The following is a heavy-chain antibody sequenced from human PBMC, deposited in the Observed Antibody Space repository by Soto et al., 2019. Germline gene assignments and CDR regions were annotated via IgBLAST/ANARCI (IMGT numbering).Heavy chain of an antibody. J-gene: IGHJ6*02. D-gene: IGHD6-6*01. Sequence: QVQLQESGPGLVKPSQTLSLTCTVSGGSISSGGYYWSWIRQHPGNGLEWIGYIYYSGSTYYNPSFKSRVTISVDASKNQFSLKLSSVTAADTAVYYCARSPYSSSYYYYYYYGMDVWGQGTTVTVSS. V-gene: IGHV4-31*03. CDR3: ARSPYSSSYYYYYYYGMDV. CDR2: IYYSGST. CDR1: GGSISSGGYY.